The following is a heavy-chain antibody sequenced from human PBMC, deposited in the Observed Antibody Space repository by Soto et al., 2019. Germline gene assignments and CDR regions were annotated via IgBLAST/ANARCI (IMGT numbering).Heavy chain of an antibody. D-gene: IGHD3-16*01. CDR2: LSSDGFGA. V-gene: IGHV3-74*03. CDR3: ARDLGGPDY. CDR1: GCSLSPYW. Sequence: GGSLRLSCAASGCSLSPYWMHWVRQFPGRGLEWVARLSSDGFGAAYADSVKGRFFISRDIARNTLSLQMNSLRADDTAVYYCARDLGGPDYWGPGTSVIVSS. J-gene: IGHJ4*02.